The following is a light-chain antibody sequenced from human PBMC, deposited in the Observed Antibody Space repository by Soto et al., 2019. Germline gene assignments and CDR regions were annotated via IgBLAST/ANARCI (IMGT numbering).Light chain of an antibody. V-gene: IGKV2-28*01. CDR1: QSLLHSNGYNY. CDR3: VQALQTPQT. J-gene: IGKJ2*01. Sequence: DIVMTQSPLSLPVTPGEPASISCRSSQSLLHSNGYNYLDWYLQKPGQSPQLLIYLGSNRASGVPDRFSGSGSGTDFTLKISRVEAEDVGVYYCVQALQTPQTFGQGTKLEI. CDR2: LGS.